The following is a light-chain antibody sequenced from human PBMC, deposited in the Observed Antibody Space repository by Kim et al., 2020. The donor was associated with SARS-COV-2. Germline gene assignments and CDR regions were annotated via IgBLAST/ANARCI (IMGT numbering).Light chain of an antibody. CDR2: RDS. J-gene: IGLJ1*01. V-gene: IGLV3-9*01. CDR1: NIGSKN. Sequence: GALGQTARITCGGNNIGSKNVHWYQQRPGQAPVLVLYRDSNRPSGIPERFSGSNSGNTATLTISRAQAGDEADYYCQVWDSSTGVFGTGTKVTVL. CDR3: QVWDSSTGV.